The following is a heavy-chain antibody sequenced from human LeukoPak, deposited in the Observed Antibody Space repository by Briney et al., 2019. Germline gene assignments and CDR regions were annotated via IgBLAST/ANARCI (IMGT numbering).Heavy chain of an antibody. CDR1: GFTFSRYW. J-gene: IGHJ4*02. Sequence: PGGSLRLSCAASGFTFSRYWMSWVRQAPGKGLEWVANIKQDGSEKYYVDSVKGRFTISRDNAKNSLYLQMNSLRAEDTAVYYCARERGYSSSWYAWDYWGQGTLVTVSS. CDR2: IKQDGSEK. V-gene: IGHV3-7*01. CDR3: ARERGYSSSWYAWDY. D-gene: IGHD6-13*01.